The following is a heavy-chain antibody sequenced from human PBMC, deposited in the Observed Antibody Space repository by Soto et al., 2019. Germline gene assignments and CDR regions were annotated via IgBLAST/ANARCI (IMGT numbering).Heavy chain of an antibody. CDR3: ARELGHHESSGWLA. Sequence: EVQLVESGGGLVQPGGSLRLSCAASGFTFSSYWMSWVRQAPGKVLEWVANIKQDGSEKYYVDSVKGRFTISRDNAKNSLYLQMNSLRAEDTAVYDCARELGHHESSGWLAWGQGTLVTFSS. V-gene: IGHV3-7*01. D-gene: IGHD6-19*01. J-gene: IGHJ5*02. CDR1: GFTFSSYW. CDR2: IKQDGSEK.